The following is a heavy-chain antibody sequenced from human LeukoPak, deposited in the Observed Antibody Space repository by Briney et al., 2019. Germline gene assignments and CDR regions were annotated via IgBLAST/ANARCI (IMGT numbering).Heavy chain of an antibody. CDR3: ARDLAYYDSSGYFDY. CDR2: IWYDGSNK. J-gene: IGHJ4*02. V-gene: IGHV3-33*01. Sequence: GGSLRLSCEASGFTFSSYGMHWVRQAPGKGLEWVAVIWYDGSNKYYADSVKGRFTISRDNSKNTLYLQMNSLRAEDTAVYYCARDLAYYDSSGYFDYWGQGTLVTVSS. CDR1: GFTFSSYG. D-gene: IGHD3-22*01.